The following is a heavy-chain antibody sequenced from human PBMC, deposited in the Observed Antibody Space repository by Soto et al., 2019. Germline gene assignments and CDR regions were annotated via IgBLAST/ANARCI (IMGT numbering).Heavy chain of an antibody. Sequence: SETLSLTCTVSDGSISSYYWSWIRQPPGKGLEWIGYIYYSGSTSYNPSLKSRVTISVDTSKNQFSLKLSSVTAADTAVYYCARLTTTRRNFDYWGQGTLVTVSS. J-gene: IGHJ4*02. CDR1: DGSISSYY. D-gene: IGHD3-22*01. CDR3: ARLTTTRRNFDY. CDR2: IYYSGST. V-gene: IGHV4-59*08.